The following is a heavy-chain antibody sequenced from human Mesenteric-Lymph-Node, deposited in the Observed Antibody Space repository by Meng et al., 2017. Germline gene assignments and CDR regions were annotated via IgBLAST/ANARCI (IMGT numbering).Heavy chain of an antibody. CDR3: ARAGISIAAQEVFDY. D-gene: IGHD6-6*01. V-gene: IGHV1-8*03. CDR2: TNPNSAHT. Sequence: ASVKVSCKASGYSFSNYEINWVRQAAGQGLEWMGWTNPNSAHTPYAQKFQGRVTITRDTSKSTVYMELSSLTPEDTAVYYCARAGISIAAQEVFDYWGQGTLVTVSS. J-gene: IGHJ4*02. CDR1: GYSFSNYE.